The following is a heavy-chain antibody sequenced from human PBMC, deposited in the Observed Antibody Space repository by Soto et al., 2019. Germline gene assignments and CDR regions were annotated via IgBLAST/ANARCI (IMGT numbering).Heavy chain of an antibody. J-gene: IGHJ4*02. Sequence: EVQLVESGGGMVQPGGSLRVACAASGSTLSRYSLHWVRQAPGQGLEWVSYISGSGGTIYYADSVKGRFTISRDNAKNSLSVQMNSLRDEDTAVYFCARETGLRSSGWSYYFDFWGQGTRVTVSS. CDR1: GSTLSRYS. CDR3: ARETGLRSSGWSYYFDF. CDR2: ISGSGGTI. V-gene: IGHV3-48*02. D-gene: IGHD6-19*01.